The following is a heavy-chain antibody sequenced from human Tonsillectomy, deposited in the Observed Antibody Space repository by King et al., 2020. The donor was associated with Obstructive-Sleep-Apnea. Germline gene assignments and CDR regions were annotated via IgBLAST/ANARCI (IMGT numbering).Heavy chain of an antibody. Sequence: AQLVQSGAEVKKPGASVKVSCKASGYTFISYYMQWVRQAPGQGLEWMGIINPSGGSTTYAQKFQGRVTMTRDTSTSTVYMEMSSLRSEDTAVYYCARGGGVVTAIGWYFDLWGRGTLVTVSS. J-gene: IGHJ2*01. CDR2: INPSGGST. CDR1: GYTFISYY. CDR3: ARGGGVVTAIGWYFDL. D-gene: IGHD2-21*02. V-gene: IGHV1-46*01.